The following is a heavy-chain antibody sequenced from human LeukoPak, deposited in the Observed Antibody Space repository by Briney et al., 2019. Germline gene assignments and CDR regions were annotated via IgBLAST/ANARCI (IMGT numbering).Heavy chain of an antibody. D-gene: IGHD3-3*01. CDR1: GFNFSGSA. Sequence: PGGSLRLSCAASGFNFSGSAMHWVRQAPGKGLVWVSRINSDGSSTSYADSVKGRFTISRDNAKNTLYLQMNSLRAEDTAVYYCARDRFYYFDYWGQGTLVTVSS. CDR2: INSDGSST. CDR3: ARDRFYYFDY. J-gene: IGHJ4*02. V-gene: IGHV3-74*01.